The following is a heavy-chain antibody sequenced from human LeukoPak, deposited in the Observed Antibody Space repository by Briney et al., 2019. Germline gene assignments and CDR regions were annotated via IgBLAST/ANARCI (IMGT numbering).Heavy chain of an antibody. CDR2: INPDSGGT. J-gene: IGHJ4*02. CDR3: ARMLNGAYDV. CDR1: GYTFITGPY. V-gene: IGHV1-2*02. D-gene: IGHD2-8*01. Sequence: GASVKVSCKASGYTFITGPYMHWVRQAPGQGLEWMGWINPDSGGTDYAQKFQGRVTITRDRSFSTAYMEVRWLTSDDTAVYFCARMLNGAYDVWGQGTLVTVSS.